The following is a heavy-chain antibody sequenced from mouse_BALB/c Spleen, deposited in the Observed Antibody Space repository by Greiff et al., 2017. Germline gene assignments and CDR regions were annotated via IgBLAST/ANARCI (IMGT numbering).Heavy chain of an antibody. Sequence: VKLVESGPDLVAPSQSLSITCTVSGFSLTSYGVHWVRQPPGKGLEWLVVIWSDGSTTYNSALKSRLSISKDNSKSQVFLKMNSLQTDDTAMYYCARQFITTVDYYAMDYWGQGTSVTVSS. CDR3: ARQFITTVDYYAMDY. CDR2: IWSDGST. V-gene: IGHV2-6-2*01. CDR1: GFSLTSYG. D-gene: IGHD1-1*01. J-gene: IGHJ4*01.